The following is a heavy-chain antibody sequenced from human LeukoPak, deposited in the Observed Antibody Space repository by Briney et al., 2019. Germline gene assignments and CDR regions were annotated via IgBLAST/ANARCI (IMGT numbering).Heavy chain of an antibody. CDR3: ASNCGGNCY. D-gene: IGHD2-21*01. CDR1: GFTLSDYS. J-gene: IGHJ6*04. CDR2: ISYDGSNK. V-gene: IGHV3-30-3*01. Sequence: GGSLRLSCAASGFTLSDYSLHWVRQAPGKGLEWVSFISYDGSNKYYGDSVKGRFTISRDNSKNTLYLQMNSLRLEDTAMYYCASNCGGNCYWGKGTTVTVSS.